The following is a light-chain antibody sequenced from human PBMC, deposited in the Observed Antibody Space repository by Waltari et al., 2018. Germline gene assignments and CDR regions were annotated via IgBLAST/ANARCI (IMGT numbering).Light chain of an antibody. V-gene: IGLV2-14*03. CDR1: SSDVGGSNF. Sequence: QSALTQPASVSGSPGQSITISCTGTSSDVGGSNFVPWYQHHPGKAPKLMMYDVSKQPSGVSCRVPGSKPGNTAPLTIAGLQAGDESDYYCCSHPSGSSVVFGGGTNLTVL. CDR2: DVS. CDR3: CSHPSGSSVV. J-gene: IGLJ2*01.